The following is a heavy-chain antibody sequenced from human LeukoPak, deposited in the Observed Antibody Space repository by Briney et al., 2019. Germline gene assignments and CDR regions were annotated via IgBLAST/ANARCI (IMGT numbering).Heavy chain of an antibody. D-gene: IGHD2-8*01. Sequence: GGSLRLSCAVSGFTFSSYGMHWVRQAPGKGLGWVALISYDGSDKYYADSVKGRFAISRDNSKNTLYLQMNSLRAEDTAVYFCAKDMVWAHYYFDYWGQGTVVTVSS. CDR2: ISYDGSDK. CDR3: AKDMVWAHYYFDY. V-gene: IGHV3-30*18. CDR1: GFTFSSYG. J-gene: IGHJ4*02.